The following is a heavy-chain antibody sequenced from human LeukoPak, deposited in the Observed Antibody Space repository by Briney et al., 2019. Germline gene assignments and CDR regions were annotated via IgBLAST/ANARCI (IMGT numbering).Heavy chain of an antibody. D-gene: IGHD5-18*01. Sequence: ASVKVSCKASGYTFTGYYMHWVRQAPGQGLEWMGWINPNSGGTNYAQKFQGRVTMTRDTSISTAYMELSRLRSDDTAVYYCARLAGHSYGYDYWGQGTLVTVSS. J-gene: IGHJ4*02. CDR2: INPNSGGT. V-gene: IGHV1-2*02. CDR1: GYTFTGYY. CDR3: ARLAGHSYGYDY.